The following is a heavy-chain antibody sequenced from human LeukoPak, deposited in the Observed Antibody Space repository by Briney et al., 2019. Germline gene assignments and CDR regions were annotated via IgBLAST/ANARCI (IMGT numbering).Heavy chain of an antibody. CDR1: GFTFSDYY. J-gene: IGHJ5*02. V-gene: IGHV3-23*01. Sequence: GGSLRLSCAASGFTFSDYYMSWIRQAPGKGLDWVSSISGSRGTTWYADSVKGRFTISRDNSKKTLYLQMNSLRAKDTAVYYCAKGYDASGYYPNWFDPWGQGTLVTVSS. CDR3: AKGYDASGYYPNWFDP. CDR2: ISGSRGTT. D-gene: IGHD3-22*01.